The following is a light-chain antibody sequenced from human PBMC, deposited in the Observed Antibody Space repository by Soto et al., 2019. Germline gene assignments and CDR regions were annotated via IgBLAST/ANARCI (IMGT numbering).Light chain of an antibody. CDR1: IGSIASNY. Sequence: NFMLTQPHSVSESPGKTVTISCTRSIGSIASNYVQWYQQRPGSAPTSVIYEDNQRPSGVPDRFSGSIDSSSNSASLTISGLKTEDEADYYCQSYDSSNHVVFGGGTKLTVL. CDR2: EDN. CDR3: QSYDSSNHVV. J-gene: IGLJ2*01. V-gene: IGLV6-57*04.